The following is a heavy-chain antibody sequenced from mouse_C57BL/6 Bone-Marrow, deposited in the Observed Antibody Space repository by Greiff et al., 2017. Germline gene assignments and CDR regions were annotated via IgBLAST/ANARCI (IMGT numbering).Heavy chain of an antibody. V-gene: IGHV1-75*01. D-gene: IGHD1-1*01. CDR3: ARGYYGSSVAWFAY. CDR2: IFPGSGST. Sequence: QVQLQQSGPELVKPGASVKISCKASGYTFTDYYINWVKQRPGQGLEWIGWIFPGSGSTYYNEKFKGKATLTVDKSSSTAYMLLSSLTSEDSAVYSCARGYYGSSVAWFAYWGQGTLVTVSA. CDR1: GYTFTDYY. J-gene: IGHJ3*01.